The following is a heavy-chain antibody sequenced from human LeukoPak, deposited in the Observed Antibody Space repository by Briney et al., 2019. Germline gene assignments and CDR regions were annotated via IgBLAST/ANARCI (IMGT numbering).Heavy chain of an antibody. Sequence: GGSLRLSCAASGFSFSGFGMSWVRQAPGKGLEWVSGISGGPVSTSYADSVKGRFTISRDNSKNMLYMKMNSLRVEDTAVYYCAKSGRYCSGSSCYQEASLDYWGQGTLVIFSS. V-gene: IGHV3-23*01. CDR1: GFSFSGFG. J-gene: IGHJ4*02. CDR3: AKSGRYCSGSSCYQEASLDY. CDR2: ISGGPVST. D-gene: IGHD2-15*01.